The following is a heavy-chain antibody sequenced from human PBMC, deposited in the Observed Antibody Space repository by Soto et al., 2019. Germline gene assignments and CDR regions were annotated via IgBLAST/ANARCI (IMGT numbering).Heavy chain of an antibody. CDR3: AKGITMIVVVITTSDY. Sequence: GGALRLSCAASGFPLSSYAMSWVRPAPGKGLEWVSAISGSGGSTYYADSVKGRFTISRDNSKNTLYLQMNSLRAEDTAVYYCAKGITMIVVVITTSDYWGQGTLVTVSS. V-gene: IGHV3-23*01. CDR2: ISGSGGST. J-gene: IGHJ4*02. CDR1: GFPLSSYA. D-gene: IGHD3-22*01.